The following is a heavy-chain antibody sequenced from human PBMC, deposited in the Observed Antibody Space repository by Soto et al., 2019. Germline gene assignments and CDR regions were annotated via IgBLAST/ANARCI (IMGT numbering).Heavy chain of an antibody. CDR1: GYGFTTYG. CDR2: ISAHNGNT. D-gene: IGHD1-1*01. V-gene: IGHV1-18*01. J-gene: IGHJ4*02. Sequence: QVHLVQSGAAVTKPGASVKVSCKGSGYGFTTYGITWVLQAPGQGLEWMAWISAHNGNTNYAQKLQGRVTVTRDTSTSTAYMELRSLRSDDTAVYYCARGRYGDYWGQGALVTVSS. CDR3: ARGRYGDY.